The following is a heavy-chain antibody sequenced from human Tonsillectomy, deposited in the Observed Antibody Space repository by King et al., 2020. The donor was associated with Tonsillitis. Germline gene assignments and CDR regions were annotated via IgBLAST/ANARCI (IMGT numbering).Heavy chain of an antibody. CDR3: GKTNPSEDWFDP. Sequence: VQLQESGPGLVKPSQTLSLTCTVSGGSISSGTHYWSWIRQLPGMGLEWIGYIYYSGSTYYNPSLRSRVMISIDTSKNQFSLKLSSVTAADTAVYYCGKTNPSEDWFDPWGLGTLVTVSS. CDR2: IYYSGST. J-gene: IGHJ5*02. CDR1: GGSISSGTHY. V-gene: IGHV4-31*03.